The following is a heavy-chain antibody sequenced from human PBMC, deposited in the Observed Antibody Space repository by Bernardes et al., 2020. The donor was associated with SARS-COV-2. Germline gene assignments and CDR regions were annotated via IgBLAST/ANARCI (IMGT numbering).Heavy chain of an antibody. Sequence: GGSLRLSCAASGFTFSRYIMNWVRQAPGKGLEWVSSITSGGNYIYYADSVKGRFTISRDNAKNSLYLQMNSLRAEDTAVYYCARGAQNYAFDYWGQGTLVTVSS. CDR1: GFTFSRYI. CDR2: ITSGGNYI. CDR3: ARGAQNYAFDY. J-gene: IGHJ4*02. D-gene: IGHD1-7*01. V-gene: IGHV3-21*01.